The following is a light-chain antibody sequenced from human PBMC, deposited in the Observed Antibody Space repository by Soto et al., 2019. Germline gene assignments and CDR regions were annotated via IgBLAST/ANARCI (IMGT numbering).Light chain of an antibody. Sequence: DIQMTQSPSTLSASVGDRVTITCRASQSISSWLAWYQQKQGKAPKLLIYKASSLESGVPSRFSGSGSGTEFTLTISSRQPDEFATYYCQQYNSYSPAFTFGPGTKVDIK. J-gene: IGKJ3*01. CDR1: QSISSW. CDR2: KAS. CDR3: QQYNSYSPAFT. V-gene: IGKV1-5*03.